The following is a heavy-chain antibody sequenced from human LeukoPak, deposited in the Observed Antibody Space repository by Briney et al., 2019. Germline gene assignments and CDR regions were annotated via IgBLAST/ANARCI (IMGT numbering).Heavy chain of an antibody. CDR1: GFTFSNYA. CDR2: IWGSGDYT. D-gene: IGHD4-23*01. V-gene: IGHV3-23*01. CDR3: AKDPNGDYVGAFDV. Sequence: GGSLRLSCAASGFTFSNYAMTWVRRAPGKGLEWVSSIWGSGDYTNYADSVRGRVTISRDRTKSTLFLQLNSLRADDTAVYYCAKDPNGDYVGAFDVWGQGIMVTVSS. J-gene: IGHJ3*01.